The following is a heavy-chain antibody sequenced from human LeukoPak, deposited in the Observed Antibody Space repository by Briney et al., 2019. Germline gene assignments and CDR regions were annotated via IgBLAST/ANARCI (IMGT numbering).Heavy chain of an antibody. J-gene: IGHJ3*02. V-gene: IGHV3-30*02. Sequence: GGSLRLSCAASGFTFSSYGMHWVRQAPGKGLEWVAFVRYDGSNKYYADSVKGRFTISRDNSKNTLYLQMNSLRAEDTAVYYCARTLGEYQLLSCAMPNAFDIWGQGTMVTVSS. D-gene: IGHD2-2*01. CDR3: ARTLGEYQLLSCAMPNAFDI. CDR1: GFTFSSYG. CDR2: VRYDGSNK.